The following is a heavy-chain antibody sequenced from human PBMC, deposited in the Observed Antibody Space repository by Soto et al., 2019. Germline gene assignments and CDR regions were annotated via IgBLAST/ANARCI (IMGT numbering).Heavy chain of an antibody. J-gene: IGHJ4*02. CDR1: GFTFSDYG. D-gene: IGHD1-26*01. CDR3: TRVSRTWEDDY. V-gene: IGHV3-48*02. CDR2: ISSGRDTI. Sequence: EVQLVESGGGLAQPGGSLRLSCAASGFTFSDYGFTWVRQAPGKGLEWISYISSGRDTIYYADSVKGRFTISRDDAKETLFLPLNSLRDEDTAVYYCTRVSRTWEDDYWGRGTLVTVSS.